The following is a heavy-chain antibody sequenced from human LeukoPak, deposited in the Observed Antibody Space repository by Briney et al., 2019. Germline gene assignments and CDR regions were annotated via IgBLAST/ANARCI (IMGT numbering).Heavy chain of an antibody. CDR2: IYYSGST. J-gene: IGHJ3*02. Sequence: SETLSLTCTVSGGSISSYYWSWIRQPPGKGLEWIGYIYYSGSTNYNPSLKSRVTISVDTSKNQFSLKLSSVTAADTAVYYCASSSYCSSTSCPDAFDIWGQGTMVTASS. CDR1: GGSISSYY. D-gene: IGHD2-2*01. CDR3: ASSSYCSSTSCPDAFDI. V-gene: IGHV4-59*01.